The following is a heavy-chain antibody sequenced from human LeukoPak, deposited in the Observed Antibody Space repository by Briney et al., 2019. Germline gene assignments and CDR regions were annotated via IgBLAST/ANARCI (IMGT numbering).Heavy chain of an antibody. CDR2: ISSSSSYI. Sequence: PGGSLRLSCAAPGFTFSSYSMNWVRQAPGKGLEWVSSISSSSSYIYYADSVKGRFTISRDTSKSAVYLQMNNLRAEDTAIYYCAKDASTTNNFYFFDYWGQGALATVSS. CDR3: AKDASTTNNFYFFDY. V-gene: IGHV3-21*04. J-gene: IGHJ4*02. D-gene: IGHD1-1*01. CDR1: GFTFSSYS.